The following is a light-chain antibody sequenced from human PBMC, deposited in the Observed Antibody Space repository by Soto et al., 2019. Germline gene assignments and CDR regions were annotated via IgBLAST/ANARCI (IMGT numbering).Light chain of an antibody. J-gene: IGKJ5*01. CDR1: QGISRW. Sequence: DIQMTHSPASVSASVGDRVTITCRASQGISRWLAWYQKKPGRAPKXLIYAASSLQSGVPVRFSGIGSGTDLTLTISSLEPEDVETDVCQQLDSFPLTFGQGTRLEIK. CDR3: QQLDSFPLT. V-gene: IGKV1-12*01. CDR2: AAS.